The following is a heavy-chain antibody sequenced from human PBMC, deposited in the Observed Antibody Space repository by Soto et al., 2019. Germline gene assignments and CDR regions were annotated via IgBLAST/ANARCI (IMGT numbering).Heavy chain of an antibody. D-gene: IGHD3-3*01. CDR3: AKDEEWPPWRGYFGS. CDR2: ISGSGTNT. CDR1: GFTFSNFG. Sequence: GGSLRLSCAASGFTFSNFGMTWVRQAPGEGLEWVSGISGSGTNTYYAESVKGRFTVSRDNSKDTLFLHIASLKADDTAVYYCAKDEEWPPWRGYFGSWGQGTLVTVSS. V-gene: IGHV3-23*01. J-gene: IGHJ4*02.